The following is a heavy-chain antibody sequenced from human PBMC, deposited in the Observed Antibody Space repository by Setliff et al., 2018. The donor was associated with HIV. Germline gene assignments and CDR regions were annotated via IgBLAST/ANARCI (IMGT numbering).Heavy chain of an antibody. Sequence: PSETLSLTCTVSGGSISSGGYYWSWIRQHPGKGLEWIGYIYHSGITYYNPSLKSRVTLSVDTSKNQFSLKVTSVTAADTAVYYCARGREVMTTAPYWYFDLWGRGTLVTVSS. J-gene: IGHJ2*01. CDR1: GGSISSGGYY. CDR3: ARGREVMTTAPYWYFDL. D-gene: IGHD3-10*01. CDR2: IYHSGIT. V-gene: IGHV4-31*03.